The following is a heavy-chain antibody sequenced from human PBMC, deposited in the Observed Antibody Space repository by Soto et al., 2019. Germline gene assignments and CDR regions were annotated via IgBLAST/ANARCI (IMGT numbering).Heavy chain of an antibody. Sequence: RASVKVSCKASGYTFTSYAMHWVRQAPGQRLEWMGWINAGNGNTKYSQKFQGRVTITRDTSASTAYMELSSLRSEDTAVYYCARGLRYSSGWHLVYWGQGTLVTVSS. CDR2: INAGNGNT. V-gene: IGHV1-3*01. J-gene: IGHJ4*02. D-gene: IGHD6-19*01. CDR3: ARGLRYSSGWHLVY. CDR1: GYTFTSYA.